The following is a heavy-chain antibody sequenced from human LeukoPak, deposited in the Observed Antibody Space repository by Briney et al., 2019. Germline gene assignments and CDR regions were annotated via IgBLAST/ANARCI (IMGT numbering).Heavy chain of an antibody. D-gene: IGHD3-16*01. CDR2: TYYSGST. J-gene: IGHJ6*02. CDR1: GGSTSSYF. Sequence: SETLSLTCTVSGGSTSSYFWSWIRQPPGKGLEWIGYTYYSGSTTYNPSLKSRVTISVDTSKNQFSLKLSSLTAADTAVYYCARVGHYYYYGMDVWGQGTTVTVSS. CDR3: ARVGHYYYYGMDV. V-gene: IGHV4-59*01.